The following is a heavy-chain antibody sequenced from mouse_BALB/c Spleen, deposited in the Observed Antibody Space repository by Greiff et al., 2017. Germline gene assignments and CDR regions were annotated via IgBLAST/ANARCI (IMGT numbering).Heavy chain of an antibody. V-gene: IGHV3-2*02. CDR1: GYSITSDYA. CDR3: ARGGNSPFAY. Sequence: EVQLQQSGPGLVKPSQSLSLTCTVTGYSITSDYAWNWIRQFPGNKLEWMGYISYSGSTSYDPSLKSRISITRDTSKNQFFLQLNSVTTEDTATYYCARGGNSPFAYWGQGTLVTVSA. J-gene: IGHJ3*01. CDR2: ISYSGST.